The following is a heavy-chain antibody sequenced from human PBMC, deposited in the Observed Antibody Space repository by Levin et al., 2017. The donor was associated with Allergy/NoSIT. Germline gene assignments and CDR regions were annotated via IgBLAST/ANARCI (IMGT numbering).Heavy chain of an antibody. CDR3: TTLQERYDFWSGYYPSFDY. CDR1: GFTFSNAW. V-gene: IGHV3-15*01. D-gene: IGHD3-3*01. J-gene: IGHJ4*02. Sequence: GESLKISCAASGFTFSNAWMSWVRQAPGKGLEWVGRIKSKTDGGTTDYAAPVKGRFTISRDDSKNTLYLQMNSLKTEDTAVYYCTTLQERYDFWSGYYPSFDYWGQGTLVTVSS. CDR2: IKSKTDGGTT.